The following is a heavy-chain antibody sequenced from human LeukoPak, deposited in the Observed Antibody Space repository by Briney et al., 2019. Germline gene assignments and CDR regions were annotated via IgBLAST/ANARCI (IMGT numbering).Heavy chain of an antibody. Sequence: PSETLSLTCTVSGGSISSSSYYWGWIRQPPGKGLEWIGSIYYSGSTNYNPSLKSRVTISVDKSKNQFSLKLSSVTAADTAVYYCASVIAAAGPFDYWGQGTLVTVSS. CDR1: GGSISSSSYY. D-gene: IGHD6-13*01. V-gene: IGHV4-39*07. J-gene: IGHJ4*02. CDR3: ASVIAAAGPFDY. CDR2: IYYSGST.